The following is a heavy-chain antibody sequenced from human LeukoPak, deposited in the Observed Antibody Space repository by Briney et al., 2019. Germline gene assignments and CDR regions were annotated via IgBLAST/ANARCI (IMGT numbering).Heavy chain of an antibody. CDR1: GFIFSSYW. CDR2: INSDGSST. J-gene: IGHJ4*02. Sequence: GGSLRLSCAASGFIFSSYWMHWVRQAPGKGLVWVSRINSDGSSTSYADSVKGRFTISRDNAKNTLYLQMNSLRAEDTAVYYCARDPASFIAVAGTVDYWGQGTLVTVSS. V-gene: IGHV3-74*01. CDR3: ARDPASFIAVAGTVDY. D-gene: IGHD6-19*01.